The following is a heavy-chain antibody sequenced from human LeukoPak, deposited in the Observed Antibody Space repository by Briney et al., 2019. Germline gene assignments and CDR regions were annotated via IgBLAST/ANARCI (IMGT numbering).Heavy chain of an antibody. CDR1: GFXFSSFA. Sequence: GVSLRLSCAASGFXFSSFAMSWVRQAPGKGLEWVSAISAGGSITYYADSVKGRFTISRDNSENTLYLQMNSLRAEDTAVYYCARRIAAAGRTFDYWGQGTLVTVSS. J-gene: IGHJ4*02. V-gene: IGHV3-23*01. CDR2: ISAGGSIT. CDR3: ARRIAAAGRTFDY. D-gene: IGHD6-25*01.